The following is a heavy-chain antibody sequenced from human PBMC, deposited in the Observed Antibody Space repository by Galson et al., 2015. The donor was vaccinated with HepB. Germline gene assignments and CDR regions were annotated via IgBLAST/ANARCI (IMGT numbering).Heavy chain of an antibody. CDR3: ARGNRFPNYYYYYGMDV. CDR2: INAGNGNT. V-gene: IGHV1-3*01. CDR1: GYTFTSYA. Sequence: SVKVSCKASGYTFTSYAMHWVRQAPGQRLEWMGWINAGNGNTKYSQKFQGRVTITRDTSASTAYMELSSLRSEDTAVYYCARGNRFPNYYYYYGMDVWGQGTTVTVSS. J-gene: IGHJ6*02. D-gene: IGHD2-21*01.